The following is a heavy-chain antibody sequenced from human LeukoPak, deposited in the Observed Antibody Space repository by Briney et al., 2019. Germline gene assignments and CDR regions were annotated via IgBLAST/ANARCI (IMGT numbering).Heavy chain of an antibody. CDR2: IKEDGSER. J-gene: IGHJ4*02. Sequence: GGSLRLSCAASGFTFSDYYMSWIRQTPGKGLEWVTSIKEDGSERQYVDSVKGRFSISRDNTKGSLFLQLNSLRAEDTAVYYCATSRYSSGWYCDYWGQGTLVTVSS. D-gene: IGHD6-19*01. CDR3: ATSRYSSGWYCDY. CDR1: GFTFSDYY. V-gene: IGHV3-7*03.